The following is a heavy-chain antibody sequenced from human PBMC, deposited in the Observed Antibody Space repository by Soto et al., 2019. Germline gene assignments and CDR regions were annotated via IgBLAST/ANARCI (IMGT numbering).Heavy chain of an antibody. D-gene: IGHD4-4*01. CDR2: IYYSGST. CDR3: ARHIYDYKFYYYYMDV. Sequence: QLQLQESGPGLVKPSETLSLTCTVSGGSISSSSYYWGWIRQPPGKGLAWIGSIYYSGSTYYNPSLKSRVTISVDTPKNQLSRKLSSVTAADTAVYYCARHIYDYKFYYYYMDVWVKGTTVTFSS. J-gene: IGHJ6*03. V-gene: IGHV4-39*01. CDR1: GGSISSSSYY.